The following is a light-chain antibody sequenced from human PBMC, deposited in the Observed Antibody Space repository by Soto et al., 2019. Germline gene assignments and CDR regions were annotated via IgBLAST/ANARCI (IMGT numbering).Light chain of an antibody. CDR3: QQYDHLPRT. CDR1: QEISNY. CDR2: DAS. J-gene: IGKJ1*01. Sequence: DIQMIQSPSSLSASVGDRVTITCQASQEISNYLNWYQQKPGKAPKLPIYDASNLERGVTSRFSGRRSGTAFTFTISSLQPEDFATYYCQQYDHLPRTFGRGPKVQIK. V-gene: IGKV1-33*01.